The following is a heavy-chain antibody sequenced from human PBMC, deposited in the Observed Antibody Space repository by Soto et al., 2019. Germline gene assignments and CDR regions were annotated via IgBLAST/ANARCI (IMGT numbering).Heavy chain of an antibody. J-gene: IGHJ4*02. V-gene: IGHV4-39*01. CDR1: GGSISSSSYY. CDR3: ARHTTCSGGSCYSGYFDY. D-gene: IGHD2-15*01. Sequence: PSETLSLTCTVSGGSISSSSYYWGWIRQPPGKGLEWIGSTYYSGSTYYNPSLKSRVTISVDTSKNQFSLKLSSVTAADTAVYYCARHTTCSGGSCYSGYFDYWGQGTLVTVSS. CDR2: TYYSGST.